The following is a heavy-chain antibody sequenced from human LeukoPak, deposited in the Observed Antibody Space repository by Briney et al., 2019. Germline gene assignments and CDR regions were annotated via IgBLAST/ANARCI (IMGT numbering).Heavy chain of an antibody. CDR2: IWYDGSNK. J-gene: IGHJ6*02. D-gene: IGHD3-3*01. CDR1: GFTFSSYG. Sequence: PGGSLRLSCAASGFTFSSYGMHWVRQAPGKGLEWVAVIWYDGSNKYYADSVKGRFTISRDNSKNTLYLQMNSLRAEDTAVYYCARDPDREYDFWSGYYEDYGMDVWGQGTTVTVSS. CDR3: ARDPDREYDFWSGYYEDYGMDV. V-gene: IGHV3-33*01.